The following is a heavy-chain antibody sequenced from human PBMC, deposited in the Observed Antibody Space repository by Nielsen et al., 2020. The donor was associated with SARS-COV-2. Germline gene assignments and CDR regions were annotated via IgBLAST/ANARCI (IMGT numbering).Heavy chain of an antibody. V-gene: IGHV4-31*03. CDR2: IYFSGRT. J-gene: IGHJ6*02. D-gene: IGHD5-12*01. CDR3: ARESSGYDHYNYGMDV. Sequence: LRLSCTVSGGSISSGGYYWSWIRHHPGKGREWIGYIYFSGRTCYNPSLKSRVTISVDTSKNQFSLSLRSVTAADTAVYYCARESSGYDHYNYGMDVWGQGTTVTVSS. CDR1: GGSISSGGYY.